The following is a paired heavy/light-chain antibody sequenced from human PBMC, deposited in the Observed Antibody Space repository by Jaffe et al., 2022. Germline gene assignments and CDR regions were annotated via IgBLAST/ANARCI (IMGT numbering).Heavy chain of an antibody. CDR2: IYYSGST. CDR3: ARRSFNRDGVAGPVVVIASHTYYFDY. Sequence: QLQLQESGPGLVKPSETLSLTCTVSGGSISSSSYYWGWIRQPPGKGLEWIGSIYYSGSTYYNPSLKSRVTISVDTSKNQFSLKLSSVTAADTAVYYCARRSFNRDGVAGPVVVIASHTYYFDYWGQGTLVTVSS. V-gene: IGHV4-39*01. D-gene: IGHD2-21*01. CDR1: GGSISSSSYY. J-gene: IGHJ4*02.
Light chain of an antibody. V-gene: IGKV1-8*01. Sequence: AIRMTQSPSSFSASTGDRVTITCRASQGISSYLAWYQQKPGKAPKLLIYAASTLQSGVPSRFSGSGSGTDFTLTISCLQSEDFATYYCQQYYSYPLTFGQGTRLEIK. CDR1: QGISSY. J-gene: IGKJ5*01. CDR2: AAS. CDR3: QQYYSYPLT.